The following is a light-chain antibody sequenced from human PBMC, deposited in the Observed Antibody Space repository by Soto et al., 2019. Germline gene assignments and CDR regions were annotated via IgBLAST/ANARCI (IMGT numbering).Light chain of an antibody. CDR3: AAWDDSLSGVV. CDR2: RNN. V-gene: IGLV1-47*01. CDR1: SSNIGSNY. J-gene: IGLJ2*01. Sequence: QPVLTHPPSASGTPGQRVTISCSGSSSNIGSNYVYWYQQLPGTAPKLLIYRNNQRPSGVPDRFSGSKSGTSASLAISGLRSEDEAEYYCAAWDDSLSGVVFGGGTKLTVL.